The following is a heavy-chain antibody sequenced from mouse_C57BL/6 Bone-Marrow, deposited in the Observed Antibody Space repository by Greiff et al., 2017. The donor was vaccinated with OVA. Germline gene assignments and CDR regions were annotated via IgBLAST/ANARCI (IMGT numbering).Heavy chain of an antibody. V-gene: IGHV5-17*01. CDR3: ARGHYGAMDY. CDR2: ISSGSSTI. J-gene: IGHJ4*01. D-gene: IGHD1-1*01. CDR1: GFTFSDYG. Sequence: DVQLVESGGGLVKPGGSLKLSCAASGFTFSDYGMHWVRQAPEKGLEWVAYISSGSSTIYYADTVKGRFTISRDNAKNTLFLQMTSLRSEDTAMYYCARGHYGAMDYWGQGTSVTVSS.